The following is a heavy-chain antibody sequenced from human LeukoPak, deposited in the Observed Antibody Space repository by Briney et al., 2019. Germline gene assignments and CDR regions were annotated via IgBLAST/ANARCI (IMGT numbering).Heavy chain of an antibody. CDR2: IYYSGST. J-gene: IGHJ6*03. V-gene: IGHV4-59*01. CDR1: GGSISSYY. CDR3: ARGLPVFGVVTGYYYYYYYMDV. D-gene: IGHD3-3*01. Sequence: SETLSLTCTVSGGSISSYYWSWIRQPPGKGLEWIGYIYYSGSTNYNPSLKSRVTISVDTSKDQFSLKLSSVTAADTAVYYCARGLPVFGVVTGYYYYYYYMDVWGKGTTVTVSS.